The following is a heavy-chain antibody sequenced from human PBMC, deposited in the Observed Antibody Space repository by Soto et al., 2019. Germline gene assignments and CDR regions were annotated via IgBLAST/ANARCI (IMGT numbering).Heavy chain of an antibody. Sequence: GSLRISCTGSGYSFTSYWISWVRQMPGKGLEWMGRIDPSDSYTNYSPSFQGHVTISADKSISTAYLQWSSLKASDTAMYYCAREGNLEYSSSSSGYYYYYGMDVWGQGTTVTVS. CDR1: GYSFTSYW. V-gene: IGHV5-10-1*01. D-gene: IGHD6-6*01. CDR3: AREGNLEYSSSSSGYYYYYGMDV. J-gene: IGHJ6*02. CDR2: IDPSDSYT.